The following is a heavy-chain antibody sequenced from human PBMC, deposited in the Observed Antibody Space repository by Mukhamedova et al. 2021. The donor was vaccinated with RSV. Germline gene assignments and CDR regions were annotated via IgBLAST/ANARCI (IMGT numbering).Heavy chain of an antibody. CDR2: ISSSSSYT. D-gene: IGHD1-26*01. J-gene: IGHJ3*02. CDR3: AKEGGQWELLRGMRAFDI. Sequence: GLEWVSYISSSSSYTNYADSVKGRFTISRDNAKNSLYLQMNSLRAEDTAVYYCAKEGGQWELLRGMRAFDIWGQGTMVTVSS. V-gene: IGHV3-11*06.